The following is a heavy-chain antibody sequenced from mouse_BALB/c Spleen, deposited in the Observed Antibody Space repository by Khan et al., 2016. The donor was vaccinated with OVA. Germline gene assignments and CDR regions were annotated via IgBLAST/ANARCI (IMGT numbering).Heavy chain of an antibody. Sequence: VQLQESGPELVRPGVSVKISCKGSGYTFTDYAMYWVKQSHAKSLEWIGLISTYSGNTNYNQKFKGKATMNVDKSSSSAYMELARLTSEDTAIYYCARPAYDGYYDYWSQGTTLTVSS. V-gene: IGHV1S137*01. CDR1: GYTFTDYA. CDR2: ISTYSGNT. CDR3: ARPAYDGYYDY. J-gene: IGHJ2*01. D-gene: IGHD2-3*01.